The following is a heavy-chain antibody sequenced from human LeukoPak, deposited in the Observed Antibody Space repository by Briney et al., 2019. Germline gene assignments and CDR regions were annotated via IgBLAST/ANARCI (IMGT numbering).Heavy chain of an antibody. CDR2: IYYSGST. CDR1: GFTFNNYW. D-gene: IGHD5-24*01. V-gene: IGHV4-34*08. J-gene: IGHJ6*02. Sequence: GSLRLSCAASGFTFNNYWMNWVRQAPGKGLEWIGSIYYSGSTNYNPSLRSRVTISVDTSKNQFSLKLSSVTAADTAVYYCASWLQLRLYSMDVWGQGTTVTVSS. CDR3: ASWLQLRLYSMDV.